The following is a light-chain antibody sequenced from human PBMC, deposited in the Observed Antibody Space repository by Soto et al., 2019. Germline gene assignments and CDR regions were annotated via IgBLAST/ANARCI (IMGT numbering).Light chain of an antibody. CDR1: QSINRH. CDR2: DAS. Sequence: EIVLTQSPATLSLSPGERATLSCRASQSINRHLAWYQQKPGQAPRLLILDASDRATGIPARFSGSESGTDFNLTISSLEPEDFAVYYCQQRSNWPPVTFGGGTKVEIK. CDR3: QQRSNWPPVT. J-gene: IGKJ4*01. V-gene: IGKV3-11*01.